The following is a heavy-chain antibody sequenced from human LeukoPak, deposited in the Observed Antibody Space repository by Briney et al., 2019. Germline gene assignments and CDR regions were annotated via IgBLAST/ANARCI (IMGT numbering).Heavy chain of an antibody. CDR1: GGSFSGYY. CDR3: ARGPLGYCTSTSCYQDDY. Sequence: SETLSLTCAVYGGSFSGYYWSWIRQPPGRGLEWIGEINHSGSTNYNPSLKSRVTISVDTSKNQFSLKLSSVTAADTAVYYCARGPLGYCTSTSCYQDDYWGQGTLVTVSS. D-gene: IGHD2-2*01. V-gene: IGHV4-34*01. CDR2: INHSGST. J-gene: IGHJ4*02.